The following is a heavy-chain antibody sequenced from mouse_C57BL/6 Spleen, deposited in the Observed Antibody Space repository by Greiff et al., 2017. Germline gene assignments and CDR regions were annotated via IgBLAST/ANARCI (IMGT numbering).Heavy chain of an antibody. J-gene: IGHJ3*01. V-gene: IGHV1-9*01. CDR3: ARWTAQATFAY. Sequence: VQLQQSGAELMKPGASVKLSCKATGYTFTGYWIEWVKQRPGHGLEWIGEILPGSGSTNYNEKFKGKATFTADTSSNTAYRQLSSLTTEDSAIDYCARWTAQATFAYWGQGTLVTVSA. D-gene: IGHD3-2*02. CDR2: ILPGSGST. CDR1: GYTFTGYW.